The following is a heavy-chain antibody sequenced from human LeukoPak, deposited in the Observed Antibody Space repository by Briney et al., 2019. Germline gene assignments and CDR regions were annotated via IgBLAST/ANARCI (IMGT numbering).Heavy chain of an antibody. V-gene: IGHV1-18*01. Sequence: GASVKASCKASGYTFTSYGISWVRQAPGQGLEWMGWISAYNGNTNYAQKPQGRVTMTTDTSTSTAYMELRSLRSDDTAVYYCARDQSSVAAKKKGWFDPWGQGTLVTVSS. CDR3: ARDQSSVAAKKKGWFDP. CDR1: GYTFTSYG. D-gene: IGHD6-19*01. J-gene: IGHJ5*02. CDR2: ISAYNGNT.